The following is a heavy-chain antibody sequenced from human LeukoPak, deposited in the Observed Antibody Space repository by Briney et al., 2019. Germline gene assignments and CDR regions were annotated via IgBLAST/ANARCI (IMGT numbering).Heavy chain of an antibody. CDR1: GFTFSSYW. CDR2: INHNGNVN. V-gene: IGHV3-7*03. CDR3: ARGRLEKAVAATRVPASAFDI. D-gene: IGHD2-15*01. Sequence: GGSLRLSCAASGFTFSSYWMNWARQAPGKGLEWVASINHNGNVNYYVDSVKGRFTISRDNAKNSLYLQMSNLRAEDTAVYYCARGRLEKAVAATRVPASAFDIWGQGTMVTVSS. J-gene: IGHJ3*02.